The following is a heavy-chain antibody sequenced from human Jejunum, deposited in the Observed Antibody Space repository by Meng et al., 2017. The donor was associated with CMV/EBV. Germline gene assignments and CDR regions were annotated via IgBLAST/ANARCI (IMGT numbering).Heavy chain of an antibody. CDR1: GDSISRTAYC. D-gene: IGHD3-3*01. CDR2: IYYYGGST. J-gene: IGHJ2*01. V-gene: IGHV4-39*07. CDR3: ARMEKGRYFDL. Sequence: VSGDSISRTAYCWGWIRQPPGKGLEWIGTIYYYGGSTYYNPSLNSGVTISVDTSNNQFSLKLYSVTAADTAVYYCARMEKGRYFDLWGRGTLVTVSS.